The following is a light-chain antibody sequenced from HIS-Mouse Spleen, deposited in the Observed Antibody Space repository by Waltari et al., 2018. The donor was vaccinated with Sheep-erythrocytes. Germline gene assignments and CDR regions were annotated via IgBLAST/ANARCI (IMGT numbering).Light chain of an antibody. V-gene: IGLV3-1*01. CDR1: KLGDKY. J-gene: IGLJ2*01. Sequence: SYELTQPPSVSVSPGQTASITCSGDKLGDKYACWYQQKPGQSPVRVIYQDSKRPSGIPERLSGSNSGNTATLTISGTQAMDEADYYCQAWDSSTAVFGGGTKLTVL. CDR2: QDS. CDR3: QAWDSSTAV.